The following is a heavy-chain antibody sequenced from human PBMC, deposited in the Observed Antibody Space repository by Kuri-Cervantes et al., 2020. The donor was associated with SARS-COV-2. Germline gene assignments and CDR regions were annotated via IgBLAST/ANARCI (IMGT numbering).Heavy chain of an antibody. CDR3: ARDPGIAVAGGFDY. CDR1: GGSISSFTYY. D-gene: IGHD6-19*01. Sequence: GSLRLSCTVSGGSISSFTYYWDWIRQPPGKGLEWVGSISSNGNTYYNPSLKSRLTTSVDTSKNQFSLKLSSVTAADTAVYYCARDPGIAVAGGFDYWGQGTLVTVSS. CDR2: ISSNGNT. V-gene: IGHV4-39*07. J-gene: IGHJ4*02.